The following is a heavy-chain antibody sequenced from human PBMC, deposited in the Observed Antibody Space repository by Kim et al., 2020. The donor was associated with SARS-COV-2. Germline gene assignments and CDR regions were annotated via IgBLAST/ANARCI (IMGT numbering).Heavy chain of an antibody. V-gene: IGHV4-31*03. CDR1: GGSISSGGYY. CDR2: IYYSGST. J-gene: IGHJ4*02. Sequence: SETLSLTCTVSGGSISSGGYYWSWIRQHPGKGLEWIGYIYYSGSTYYNPSLKSRVTISVDTSKNQFSLKLSSVTAADTAVYYCARELVEVRCFDYWGQGTLVTVSS. D-gene: IGHD6-6*01. CDR3: ARELVEVRCFDY.